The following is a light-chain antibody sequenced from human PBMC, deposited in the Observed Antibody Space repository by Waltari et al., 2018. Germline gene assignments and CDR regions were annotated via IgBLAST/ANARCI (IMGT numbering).Light chain of an antibody. CDR3: SSHTRRNTLI. J-gene: IGLJ2*01. CDR2: EVV. CDR1: SSDVGLFNR. Sequence: QSALTQTPSVSGSPGQSVTISCTGTSSDVGLFNRVSWYQQAPGTAPKLIIYEVVIRPSGVPNRFTGSKSGNTASLTISGLQAEDQADYYCSSHTRRNTLIVGGGTKVTVL. V-gene: IGLV2-18*02.